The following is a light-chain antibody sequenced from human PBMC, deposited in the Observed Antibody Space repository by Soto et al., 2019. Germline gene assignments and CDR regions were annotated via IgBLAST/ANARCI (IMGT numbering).Light chain of an antibody. J-gene: IGKJ4*01. CDR2: GSF. V-gene: IGKV3-20*01. Sequence: EVVLTQSPGTLSLPPGERATLSCRASQTVSSNYLAWYQQKPGQAPRLLIYGSFNRAPGIPHRFSGSGSGTDFTLTISILEPEDFAVYYCQQSGSTLFTFGGGTKVDIK. CDR1: QTVSSNY. CDR3: QQSGSTLFT.